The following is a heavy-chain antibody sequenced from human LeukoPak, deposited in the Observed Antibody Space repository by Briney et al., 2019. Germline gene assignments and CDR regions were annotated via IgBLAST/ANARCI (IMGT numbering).Heavy chain of an antibody. V-gene: IGHV3-23*01. Sequence: GGSLRLSCAASGFTFRNYGMTWVRQAPGKGLEWVSAISGSGGNTYYADSVKGRFTISRDNSKNSLYLQMNSLRAEDTAVYYCARDYGGSSPFDYWGQGTLVTVSS. CDR3: ARDYGGSSPFDY. J-gene: IGHJ4*02. D-gene: IGHD4-23*01. CDR2: ISGSGGNT. CDR1: GFTFRNYG.